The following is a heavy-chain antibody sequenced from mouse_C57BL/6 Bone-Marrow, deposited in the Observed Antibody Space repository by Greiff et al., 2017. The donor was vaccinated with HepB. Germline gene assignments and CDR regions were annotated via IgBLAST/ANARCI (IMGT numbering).Heavy chain of an antibody. Sequence: VQLQQSGAELVRPGASVKLSCTASGFNIKDDYMHWVKQRPEQGLEWIGWIDPENGDTEYASKFQGKATITADTSSNTAYLQLSSLTSEDTAVYYCTTTTVVDWYVDVWGTGTTVTVSS. CDR1: GFNIKDDY. CDR2: IDPENGDT. V-gene: IGHV14-4*01. CDR3: TTTTVVDWYVDV. D-gene: IGHD1-1*01. J-gene: IGHJ1*03.